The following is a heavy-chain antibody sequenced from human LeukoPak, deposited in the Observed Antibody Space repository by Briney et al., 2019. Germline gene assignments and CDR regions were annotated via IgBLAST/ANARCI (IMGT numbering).Heavy chain of an antibody. Sequence: GGSLRLSCAASGFTVSSDYMSWVRQAPGKGLEWVSLIYSGGDTYYADSVKGRFTISSDNSKNTLYLQMNSLRAEDTAVYYCARDPGFPNGMGVWGQGTTVTVSS. V-gene: IGHV3-66*02. D-gene: IGHD3-10*01. CDR3: ARDPGFPNGMGV. J-gene: IGHJ6*02. CDR1: GFTVSSDY. CDR2: IYSGGDT.